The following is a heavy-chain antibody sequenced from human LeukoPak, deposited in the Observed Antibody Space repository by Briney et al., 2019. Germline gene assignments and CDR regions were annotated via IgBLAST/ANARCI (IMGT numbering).Heavy chain of an antibody. V-gene: IGHV3-23*01. J-gene: IGHJ4*02. Sequence: PGGSLRLSCAASGFTFSSYAMSWVRQAPGKGLEWVSAISGSGGSTYYADSVKGRFTISRDNSKNTLYLQMNSLRAEDTAVYYCAKGASGPLRYFDWSTYHFDYWGQGTLVTVSS. D-gene: IGHD3-9*01. CDR3: AKGASGPLRYFDWSTYHFDY. CDR2: ISGSGGST. CDR1: GFTFSSYA.